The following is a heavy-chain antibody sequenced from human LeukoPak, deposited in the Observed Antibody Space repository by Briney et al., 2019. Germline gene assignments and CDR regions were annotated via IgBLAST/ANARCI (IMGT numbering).Heavy chain of an antibody. CDR2: ISAYNGNT. V-gene: IGHV1-18*01. CDR1: GYTFTSYG. CDR3: ARAYYYDSSGPGFDY. J-gene: IGHJ4*02. D-gene: IGHD3-22*01. Sequence: ASVTVSCKASGYTFTSYGISWMRQAPGQGLEWMGWISAYNGNTNYAQKLQGRVTMTTDTSTSTAYMELRSLRSDDTAVYYCARAYYYDSSGPGFDYWGQGTLVTVSS.